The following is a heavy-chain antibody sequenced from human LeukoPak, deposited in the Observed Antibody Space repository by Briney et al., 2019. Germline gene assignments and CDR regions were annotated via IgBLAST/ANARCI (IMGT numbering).Heavy chain of an antibody. D-gene: IGHD4-17*01. J-gene: IGHJ4*02. V-gene: IGHV4-59*08. CDR3: ARGGNYGDYDGYFDY. Sequence: SETLSLTCTVSGGSISSYYWSWIRQPPGKGLEWIGYIYYSGSTNYNPSLKSRVTISIDTSKNQFSLKLSSVTAADTAVYYCARGGNYGDYDGYFDYWGQGTLVTVSS. CDR1: GGSISSYY. CDR2: IYYSGST.